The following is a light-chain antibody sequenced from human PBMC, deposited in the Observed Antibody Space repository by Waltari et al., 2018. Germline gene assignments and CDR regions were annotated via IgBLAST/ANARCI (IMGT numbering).Light chain of an antibody. CDR1: TSDVGGYNY. CDR3: CSFAGTYTWV. Sequence: SALTQPRSVSGSPGQSVTISCTGTTSDVGGYNYVSWYQHHPGKAPQLMIFDVTQRPSGVTDRFSGSKTANTASLTISGLQAEDEADYYCCSFAGTYTWVFGGGTKVTVL. J-gene: IGLJ3*02. CDR2: DVT. V-gene: IGLV2-11*01.